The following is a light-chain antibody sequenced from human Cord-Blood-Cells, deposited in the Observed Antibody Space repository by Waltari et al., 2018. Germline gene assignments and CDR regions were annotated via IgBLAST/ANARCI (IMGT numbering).Light chain of an antibody. Sequence: DMVMTKSPDSLAVSLGERATINCKSSQSVLYSSNNKNYLAWYQQKPGQPPKLLIYWASTREAGVPDRFSGSGSGTDFTLTISSLQAEDVAVYYCQQYYSTWTFGQGTKVEIK. CDR3: QQYYSTWT. CDR1: QSVLYSSNNKNY. V-gene: IGKV4-1*01. CDR2: WAS. J-gene: IGKJ1*01.